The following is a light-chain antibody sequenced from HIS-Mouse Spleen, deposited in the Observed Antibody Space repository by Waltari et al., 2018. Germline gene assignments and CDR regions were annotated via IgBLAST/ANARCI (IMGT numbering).Light chain of an antibody. CDR3: YSTDSSGNHRV. J-gene: IGLJ2*01. CDR2: EDS. Sequence: SYELTQPPSVSVSPGQTARITCSGDALPKKYAYWYQQKSGQAPGLVIYEDSKRPPGIPERFSGSSSGTMATLTISGAQVEDEADYCCYSTDSSGNHRVFGGGTKLTVL. V-gene: IGLV3-10*01. CDR1: ALPKKY.